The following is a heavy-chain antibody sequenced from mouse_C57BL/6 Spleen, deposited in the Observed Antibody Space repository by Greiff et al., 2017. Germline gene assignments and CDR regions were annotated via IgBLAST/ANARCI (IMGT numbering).Heavy chain of an antibody. D-gene: IGHD2-4*01. V-gene: IGHV1-15*01. J-gene: IGHJ4*01. CDR2: IDPETGGT. Sequence: VQLQQSGAELVRPGASVTLSCKASGYTFTDYEMHWVKQTPVHGLEWIGAIDPETGGTAYNQKFKGKAILTADKSSSTAYMELRSLTSEDSAVYYCTRSDYEGYAMDYWGQGTSVTVSS. CDR3: TRSDYEGYAMDY. CDR1: GYTFTDYE.